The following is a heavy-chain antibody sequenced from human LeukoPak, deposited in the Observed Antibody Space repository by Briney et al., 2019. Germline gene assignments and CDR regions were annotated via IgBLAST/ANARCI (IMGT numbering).Heavy chain of an antibody. CDR1: GFSTSSGYY. CDR2: IHQSGST. V-gene: IGHV4-38-2*02. Sequence: KPSETLSLTCTVSGFSTSSGYYWGWIRQPPGKGLEWIANIHQSGSTQSTPPLKSRVTISLDTSKNQFSLKLSSVTAADTAVYFCVRDLFGYGPSFDHWGQGTLVSVSS. J-gene: IGHJ4*02. D-gene: IGHD5-18*01. CDR3: VRDLFGYGPSFDH.